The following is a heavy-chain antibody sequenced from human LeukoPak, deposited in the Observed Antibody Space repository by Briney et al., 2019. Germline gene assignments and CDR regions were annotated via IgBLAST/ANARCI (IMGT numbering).Heavy chain of an antibody. J-gene: IGHJ2*01. CDR1: GFTFSNYG. V-gene: IGHV3-33*01. CDR3: ARGVVGATTGWYFDL. Sequence: PGGCLRLSCAASGFTFSNYGMHWVRQARGKGLEWVAVISSDESNKYYADSVKGRFTITRDNFKKTLYLHMNRLRAEDTTVYYCARGVVGATTGWYFDLCGRSDLFSASS. CDR2: ISSDESNK. D-gene: IGHD1-26*01.